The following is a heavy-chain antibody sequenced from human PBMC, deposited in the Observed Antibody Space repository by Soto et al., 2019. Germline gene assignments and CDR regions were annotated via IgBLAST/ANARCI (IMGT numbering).Heavy chain of an antibody. CDR2: ISAYNGNT. V-gene: IGHV1-18*01. J-gene: IGHJ6*03. CDR1: GYTFTSYG. D-gene: IGHD6-13*01. CDR3: ARVKEEQLVRRYYYYYMDV. Sequence: QVQLVQSGAEVKKPGASVKVSCKASGYTFTSYGISWVRQAPGQGLEWMGWISAYNGNTNYAQKLQGSVTMTTDTSTSTAYMELRSLRSDDTAVYYCARVKEEQLVRRYYYYYMDVWGKGTTVTVSS.